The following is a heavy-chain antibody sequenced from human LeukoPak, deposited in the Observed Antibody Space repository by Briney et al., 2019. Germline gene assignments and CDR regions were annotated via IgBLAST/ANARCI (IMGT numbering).Heavy chain of an antibody. CDR1: GFTFSSYA. J-gene: IGHJ4*02. V-gene: IGHV3-23*01. D-gene: IGHD3-10*01. Sequence: GGSLRLFCAASGFTFSSYAMSWVRQAPGKGLEWVSAISGSGGSTYYADSVKGRFTISRDNAKNSLYLQMNSLRAEDTAVYYCARDVYGSGSYYIDYWGQGTLVTVSS. CDR3: ARDVYGSGSYYIDY. CDR2: ISGSGGST.